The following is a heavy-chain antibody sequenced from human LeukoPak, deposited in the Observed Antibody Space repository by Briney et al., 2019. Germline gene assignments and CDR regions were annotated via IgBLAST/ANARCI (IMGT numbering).Heavy chain of an antibody. V-gene: IGHV4-4*07. CDR1: GGSISSYY. CDR2: IYTSGNT. J-gene: IGHJ4*02. D-gene: IGHD3-10*01. CDR3: ARGRRGNYYGSGSLVGNDY. Sequence: SETLSLTCTVSGGSISSYYWSWIRQPAGKGLEWTGRIYTSGNTNYNPSLKSRVTMSVDTSKNQFSLKLSSVTAADTAVYYCARGRRGNYYGSGSLVGNDYWGQGTLVTVSS.